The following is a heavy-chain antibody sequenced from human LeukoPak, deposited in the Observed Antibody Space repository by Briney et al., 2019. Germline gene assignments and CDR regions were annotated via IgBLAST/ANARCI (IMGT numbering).Heavy chain of an antibody. CDR3: ASSSSGWYRYMDV. D-gene: IGHD6-19*01. V-gene: IGHV4-59*01. J-gene: IGHJ6*03. CDR2: IYYSGST. CDR1: GGSLSSYY. Sequence: SETLSLTCTVSGGSLSSYYGSWIRQPPGKGLEWIGYIYYSGSTNYNPSLKSRVTISVDTSKNQFCLKLSSVTAADTAVYYWASSSSGWYRYMDVRGKETTVTVSS.